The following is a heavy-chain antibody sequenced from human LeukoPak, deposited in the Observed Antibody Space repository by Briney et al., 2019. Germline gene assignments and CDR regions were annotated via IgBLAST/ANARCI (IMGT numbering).Heavy chain of an antibody. CDR2: IHGDGRNT. Sequence: GGSLLLSCSAAGFPFISFWMHWVRQAPGKGLVWDARIHGDGRNTDYADSVKGRFTITRDNAKNTVYLQMNSLRAEDTAVYFCASSLGYCTGGNCYTRDYIEYWGQGTQVTVSS. CDR3: ASSLGYCTGGNCYTRDYIEY. D-gene: IGHD2-8*02. V-gene: IGHV3-74*01. J-gene: IGHJ4*02. CDR1: GFPFISFW.